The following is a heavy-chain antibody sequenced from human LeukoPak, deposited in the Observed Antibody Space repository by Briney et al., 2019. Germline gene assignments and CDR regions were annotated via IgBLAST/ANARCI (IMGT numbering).Heavy chain of an antibody. CDR2: INHSGST. D-gene: IGHD5-12*01. CDR1: GGSFSGYY. V-gene: IGHV4-34*01. J-gene: IGHJ4*02. CDR3: ASSMSGYAYFDY. Sequence: SETLSLTCAVCGGSFSGYYWSWLRQPPGKGLEWIGEINHSGSTNYNPSLKSRVTISVDTSKNQFSLKLSSVTAADTAVYYCASSMSGYAYFDYGGQGPLVTVSS.